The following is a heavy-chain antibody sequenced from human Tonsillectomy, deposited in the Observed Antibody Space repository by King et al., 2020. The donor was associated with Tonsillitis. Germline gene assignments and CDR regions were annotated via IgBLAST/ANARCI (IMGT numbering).Heavy chain of an antibody. V-gene: IGHV1-18*01. D-gene: IGHD4-17*01. CDR3: ARAEGSSYGFFYYYYMDV. J-gene: IGHJ6*03. CDR2: ISAYNGDT. CDR1: GYIFTSYA. Sequence: VQLVESGDEVKKPGASVKVSCKASGYIFTSYAISWVRQAPGQGLEWMGWISAYNGDTNYAQKVQGRVTMTTDTSTTTAYMELRSLKSDDTAVYYCARAEGSSYGFFYYYYMDVWGRGTTVTVSS.